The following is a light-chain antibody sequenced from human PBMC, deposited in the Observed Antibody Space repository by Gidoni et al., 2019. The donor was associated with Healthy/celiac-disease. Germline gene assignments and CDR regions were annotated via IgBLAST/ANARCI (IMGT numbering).Light chain of an antibody. CDR3: QQSYSTPPLT. J-gene: IGKJ4*01. V-gene: IGKV1-39*01. CDR2: AAS. Sequence: DIQMTQSPSSLSASVGDRVTITCRASQSISSSLNWYQQKPGKAPKLLIYAASSLQSGVPSRFSGSGSVTDFTLTISSLQPEDFATYYCQQSYSTPPLTVGGGTKVEIK. CDR1: QSISSS.